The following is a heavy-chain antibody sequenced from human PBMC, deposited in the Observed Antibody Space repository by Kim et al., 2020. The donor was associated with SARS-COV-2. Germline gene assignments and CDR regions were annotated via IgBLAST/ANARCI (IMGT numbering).Heavy chain of an antibody. CDR2: ISYDGSNK. J-gene: IGHJ1*01. Sequence: GGSLRLSCAASGFTFSSYAMHWVRQAPGKGLEWVAVISYDGSNKYYADSVKGRFTISRDNSKNTLYLQMNSLRAEDTAVYYCASPRSAILTAIGFQHWG. CDR3: ASPRSAILTAIGFQH. D-gene: IGHD2-15*01. V-gene: IGHV3-30*04. CDR1: GFTFSSYA.